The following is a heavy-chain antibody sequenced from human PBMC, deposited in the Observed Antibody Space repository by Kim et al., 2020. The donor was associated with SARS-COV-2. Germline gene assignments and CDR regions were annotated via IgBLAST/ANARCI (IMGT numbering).Heavy chain of an antibody. CDR3: ARGPNYSPFDY. D-gene: IGHD4-4*01. V-gene: IGHV3-48*03. Sequence: YYADSGRDRFTIDKDNDKNSLYLQMNSLRAEDTAVYYCARGPNYSPFDYWGQGTLVTVSS. J-gene: IGHJ4*02.